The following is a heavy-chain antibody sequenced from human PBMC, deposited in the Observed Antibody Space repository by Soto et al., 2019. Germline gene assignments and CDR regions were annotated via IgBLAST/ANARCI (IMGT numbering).Heavy chain of an antibody. V-gene: IGHV4-31*02. CDR2: IYYSGST. CDR1: GGSSQIGGYY. D-gene: IGHD3-22*01. Sequence: GGSSQIGGYYWSWMRQHPGEGLEWIGYIYYSGSTSYNPSLKSRVTISVDTSKNQFSLKLSSVTAADTAVYYCARESKYDTSGYPPWFAPWGQGTLVTVSS. CDR3: ARESKYDTSGYPPWFAP. J-gene: IGHJ5*02.